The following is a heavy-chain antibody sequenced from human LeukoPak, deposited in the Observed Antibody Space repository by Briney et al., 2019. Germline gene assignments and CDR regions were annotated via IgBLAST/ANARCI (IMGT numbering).Heavy chain of an antibody. CDR1: GFTFSNAW. D-gene: IGHD3-22*01. CDR2: IKSKTDGGTA. J-gene: IGHJ3*02. Sequence: GGSLRLSCAASGFTFSNAWMSWVRQAPGKGLEWVGRIKSKTDGGTADYAAPVKGRFTISRDDSKNTLYLQLNSLKTEDTAVYYCTTREISGYYDDAFDIWGQGTMVTASS. V-gene: IGHV3-15*01. CDR3: TTREISGYYDDAFDI.